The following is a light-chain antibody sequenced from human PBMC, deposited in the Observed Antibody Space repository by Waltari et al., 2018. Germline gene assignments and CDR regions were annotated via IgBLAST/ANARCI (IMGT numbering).Light chain of an antibody. J-gene: IGLJ2*01. Sequence: QSVLTQPPSASATPGQRVTISCSGRSSNIGSNTVNRYQQLPGPAPKLLIYSNNQRPSGVPDRFSGSKSGNSASLASSGLQSEDEADYYCAAWDDSLNGLVFGGGTKLTVL. CDR3: AAWDDSLNGLV. CDR2: SNN. CDR1: SSNIGSNT. V-gene: IGLV1-44*01.